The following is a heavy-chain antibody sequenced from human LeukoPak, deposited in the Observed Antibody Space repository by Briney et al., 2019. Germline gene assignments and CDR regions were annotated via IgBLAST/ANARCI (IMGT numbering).Heavy chain of an antibody. CDR2: IRSTSYGGTP. CDR3: TTNWFGELSYFDY. Sequence: GGSLRLSCTASGFTFGDYALTWVRQAPGKGLEWVAYIRSTSYGGTPEHAASVKSRFTISRDDSKGVAYLQMSSLKSEDTAVYYCTTNWFGELSYFDYWGQGTLVTVSS. J-gene: IGHJ4*02. CDR1: GFTFGDYA. V-gene: IGHV3-49*04. D-gene: IGHD3-10*01.